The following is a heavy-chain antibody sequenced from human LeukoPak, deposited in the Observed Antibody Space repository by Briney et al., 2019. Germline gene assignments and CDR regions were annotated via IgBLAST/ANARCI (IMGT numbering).Heavy chain of an antibody. CDR3: ARDTGYYYDSSATWFDP. Sequence: PSETLSLTCTVSGSSIRSGSYYWSWMRQPAGKGLEWIGRIYTSGSTNYNPSLKSRVTISVDTSKNQFSLKLSSVTAADTAVYYCARDTGYYYDSSATWFDPWGQGTLVTVSS. CDR2: IYTSGST. CDR1: GSSIRSGSYY. D-gene: IGHD3-22*01. V-gene: IGHV4-61*02. J-gene: IGHJ5*02.